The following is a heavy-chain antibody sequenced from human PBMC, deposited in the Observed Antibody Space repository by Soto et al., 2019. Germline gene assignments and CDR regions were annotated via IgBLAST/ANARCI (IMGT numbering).Heavy chain of an antibody. CDR2: IYYSGSS. V-gene: IGHV4-31*03. CDR3: EMRIGRGDFAI. Sequence: PSGTLSLTCTLSGVAISSCVDYLSCLRQHPGKGLEWIGYIYYSGSSFYNPSLKSRVNISVDTSKNHFSLKLSSVTAADTAVYYCEMRIGRGDFAIWGTGKMVTVSS. CDR1: GVAISSCVDY. J-gene: IGHJ3*02. D-gene: IGHD1-26*01.